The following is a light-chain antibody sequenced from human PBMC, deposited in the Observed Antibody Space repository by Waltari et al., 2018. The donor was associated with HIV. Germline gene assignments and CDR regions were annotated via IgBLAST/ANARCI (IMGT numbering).Light chain of an antibody. V-gene: IGKV1-5*03. Sequence: DVQMTQSPSNLSASVGDTVVITCRASQNIDNWLAWYHQRRGRAPKLLIYRPSVLESGVSSRFSGSGSGTEFTLTIRSLQPDDVGTYFCQQYSTHYGFGQGTRVE. CDR3: QQYSTHYG. CDR2: RPS. CDR1: QNIDNW. J-gene: IGKJ2*01.